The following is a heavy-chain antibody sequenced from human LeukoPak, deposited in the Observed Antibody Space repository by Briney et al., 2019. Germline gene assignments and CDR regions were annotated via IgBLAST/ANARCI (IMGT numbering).Heavy chain of an antibody. D-gene: IGHD3-22*01. CDR3: ARSVDYFDNTGPHMMFDY. J-gene: IGHJ4*02. V-gene: IGHV4-59*11. Sequence: PSETLSLTCNVSGGSITSHYWNWIRQPPGKGLEWLGYIYYTGISKYHPSLKSRVSMSVDTAKNQFFLEVNSVTAADTAVYHCARSVDYFDNTGPHMMFDYWGQGSLVTVSS. CDR2: IYYTGIS. CDR1: GGSITSHY.